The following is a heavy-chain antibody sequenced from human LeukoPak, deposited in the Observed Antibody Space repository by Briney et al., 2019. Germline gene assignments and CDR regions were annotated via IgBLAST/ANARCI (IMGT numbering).Heavy chain of an antibody. CDR2: IRYDGSNK. CDR3: AKDPHPYSSFYYFDY. D-gene: IGHD6-19*01. CDR1: GFTFSSYG. Sequence: GGSLRLSCAASGFTFSSYGMHWVRQAPGKGLEWVAFIRYDGSNKYYADSVEGRFTISRDNSKNTLYLQMNSLRAEDTAVYYCAKDPHPYSSFYYFDYWGQGTLVTVSS. J-gene: IGHJ4*02. V-gene: IGHV3-30*02.